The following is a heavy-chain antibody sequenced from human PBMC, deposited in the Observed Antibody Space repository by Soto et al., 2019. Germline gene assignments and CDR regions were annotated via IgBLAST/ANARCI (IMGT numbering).Heavy chain of an antibody. CDR3: EAGGTVTNSVLGY. V-gene: IGHV3-23*01. D-gene: IGHD4-17*01. CDR2: ISGSGGST. CDR1: GFAFSGYA. J-gene: IGHJ4*02. Sequence: GSLRVSCAAAGFAFSGYAMSWVRQAPGKGLEWVSAISGSGGSTYYADSVKGRFTISRDNSKNTLYLQMNSLRAEDTAVYYCEAGGTVTNSVLGYWGQRTLVTVSS.